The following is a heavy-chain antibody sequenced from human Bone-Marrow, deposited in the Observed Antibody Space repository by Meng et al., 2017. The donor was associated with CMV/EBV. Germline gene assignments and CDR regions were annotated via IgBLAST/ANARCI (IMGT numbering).Heavy chain of an antibody. CDR2: IYSGGST. D-gene: IGHD2-15*01. V-gene: IGHV3-53*01. Sequence: GESLKISCAASRFSVNTNYMSWVRQAPGKGLEWVSVIYSGGSTYYADSVKGRFTISRDNSKNTLYLQMNSLRAEDTAVYYCARVAGLYCSGGSCYFFWYFDLWGRGTLVTVSS. J-gene: IGHJ2*01. CDR1: RFSVNTNY. CDR3: ARVAGLYCSGGSCYFFWYFDL.